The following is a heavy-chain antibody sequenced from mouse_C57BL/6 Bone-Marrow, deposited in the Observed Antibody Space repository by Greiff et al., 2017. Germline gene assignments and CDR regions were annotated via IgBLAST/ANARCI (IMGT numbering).Heavy chain of an antibody. Sequence: QVQLQQPGAELVRPGTSVKLSCKASGYTFTSYWMHWVKQRPGQGLEWIGVIDPSDSYTNYNQKFKGKATLTVDTSSSTAYMQLSSLTSEDSAVYYCAREDDYDGYDAMDYWGQGTSVTVSS. J-gene: IGHJ4*01. CDR1: GYTFTSYW. V-gene: IGHV1-59*01. CDR3: AREDDYDGYDAMDY. D-gene: IGHD2-4*01. CDR2: IDPSDSYT.